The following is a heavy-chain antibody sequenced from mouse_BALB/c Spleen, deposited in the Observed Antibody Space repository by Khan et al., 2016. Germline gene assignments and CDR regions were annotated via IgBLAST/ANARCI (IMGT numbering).Heavy chain of an antibody. CDR2: IRSKSNKYAT. V-gene: IGHV10-1*02. CDR1: GFTFNTYA. CDR3: VRHPFVY. Sequence: EVQLVESGGGLVQPKGSLKISCAASGFTFNTYAMNWVRQAPGKGLEWVGHIRSKSNKYATYYDDSMKDRFTISRDDSHSMLYMEMNNLKTEDTAMYYCVRHPFVYWGQGTLVTVSA. J-gene: IGHJ3*01.